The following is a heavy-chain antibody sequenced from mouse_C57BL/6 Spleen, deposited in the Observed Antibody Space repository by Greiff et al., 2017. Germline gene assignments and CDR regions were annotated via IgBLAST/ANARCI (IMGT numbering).Heavy chain of an antibody. V-gene: IGHV7-3*01. CDR3: ARPPYYGSSYWYFDV. D-gene: IGHD1-1*01. CDR1: GFTFTDYY. Sequence: EVQGVESGGGLVQPGGSLSLSCAASGFTFTDYYMSWVRQPPGKALEWLGFIRNKANGYTTEYSASVKGRFTISRDNSQSILYLQMNALRAEDSATYYCARPPYYGSSYWYFDVWGTGTTVTVSS. J-gene: IGHJ1*03. CDR2: IRNKANGYTT.